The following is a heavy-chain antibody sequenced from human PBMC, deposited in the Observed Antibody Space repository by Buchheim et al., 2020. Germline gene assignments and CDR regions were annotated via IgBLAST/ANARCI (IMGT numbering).Heavy chain of an antibody. V-gene: IGHV4-59*01. CDR2: ISYGGTT. D-gene: IGHD1-14*01. CDR3: ARGGQTAAAVDNWFDP. Sequence: QVLLQESGPGLLKPSETLSLTCTVSGDSLRGYYWNWIRQPPGKGLEWIGYISYGGTTQYNPTLKSRVSLTLDTSKDQFYLKMNTVTAADTAKYFCARGGQTAAAVDNWFDPWGQG. J-gene: IGHJ5*02. CDR1: GDSLRGYY.